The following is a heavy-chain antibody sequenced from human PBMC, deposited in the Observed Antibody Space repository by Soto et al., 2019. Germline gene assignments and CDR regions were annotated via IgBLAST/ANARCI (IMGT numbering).Heavy chain of an antibody. CDR2: ISGSRTYT. V-gene: IGHV3-11*06. D-gene: IGHD3-10*01. Sequence: GGSLILSCGASGFTFTDYYMNWIRQAPGKGLEWVSHISGSRTYTDYADSVRGRFTISRDNDKNSLYLQMNGLRAEDTAMYFCERWHYYGSEGVDGWGQGTTVTV. CDR1: GFTFTDYY. CDR3: ERWHYYGSEGVDG. J-gene: IGHJ6*02.